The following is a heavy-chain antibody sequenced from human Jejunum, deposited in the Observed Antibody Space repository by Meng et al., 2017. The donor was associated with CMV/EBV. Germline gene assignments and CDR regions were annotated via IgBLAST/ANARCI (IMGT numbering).Heavy chain of an antibody. CDR3: ARDGGLGAFDI. V-gene: IGHV3-30*14. CDR1: GFTVASYP. J-gene: IGHJ3*02. Sequence: AVSGFTVASYPMHWVRQTPGKGLEWVAVISYDGSDKHYADSVKGRFTISREHAKNSLYLQMNSLRARDTAVYYCARDGGLGAFDIWGQGTMVTVSS. D-gene: IGHD3-16*01. CDR2: ISYDGSDK.